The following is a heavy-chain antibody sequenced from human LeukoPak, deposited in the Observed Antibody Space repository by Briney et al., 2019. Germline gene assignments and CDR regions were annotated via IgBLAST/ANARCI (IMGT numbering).Heavy chain of an antibody. CDR1: GYTFTSYY. V-gene: IGHV1-46*01. J-gene: IGHJ1*01. Sequence: ASVKVSCKASGYTFTSYYMHWVRQAPGQGLEWMGIINPSGGSTSYAQKFQGRVTMTRDTSTSTVYMELSSLRSEDTAVYYCARDCFPDSSGYHEYFQHWGQGTLVTVSS. CDR3: ARDCFPDSSGYHEYFQH. CDR2: INPSGGST. D-gene: IGHD3-22*01.